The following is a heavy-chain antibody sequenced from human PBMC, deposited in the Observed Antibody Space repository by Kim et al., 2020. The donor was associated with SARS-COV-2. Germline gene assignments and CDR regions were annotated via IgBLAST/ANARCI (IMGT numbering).Heavy chain of an antibody. CDR1: TYTFTNYA. CDR2: ISAYNGNT. V-gene: IGHV1-18*01. CDR3: ARDLGLFYRYDSSGHQLDY. Sequence: ASVKVSCKASTYTFTNYAISWVRQAPGQGLEWMGWISAYNGNTNYAQNLQGRVTMTTDTSTSTAYMELRSLTSDDTAVYYCARDLGLFYRYDSSGHQLDY. D-gene: IGHD3-22*01. J-gene: IGHJ4*01.